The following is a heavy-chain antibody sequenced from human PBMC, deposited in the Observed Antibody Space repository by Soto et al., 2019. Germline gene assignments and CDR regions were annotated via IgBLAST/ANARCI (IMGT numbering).Heavy chain of an antibody. V-gene: IGHV4-59*01. CDR2: MYYSGST. Sequence: PSETLSLTCTVSGGSINDYYWSWIRQPPGKGLEWIGYMYYSGSTNYNPSLKSRVTILVDAPKNEYSLRLSSVSAADTAVYYCARNRRGGPPSLWGQGTLVTVSS. J-gene: IGHJ4*02. D-gene: IGHD2-15*01. CDR1: GGSINDYY. CDR3: ARNRRGGPPSL.